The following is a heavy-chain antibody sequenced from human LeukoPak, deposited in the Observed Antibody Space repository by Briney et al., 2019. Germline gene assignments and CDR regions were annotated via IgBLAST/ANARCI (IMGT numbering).Heavy chain of an antibody. CDR3: ATGNGGYCSGGSCPGGAFDI. CDR2: IYYSGST. CDR1: SGSISSSSYY. J-gene: IGHJ3*02. V-gene: IGHV4-39*07. Sequence: SETLSLTCTVSSGSISSSSYYWGWIRQPPGKGLEWIGSIYYSGSTYYNPSLKSRVTISVDTSKNQFSLKLSSVTAADTAVYYCATGNGGYCSGGSCPGGAFDIWGQGTMVTVSS. D-gene: IGHD2-15*01.